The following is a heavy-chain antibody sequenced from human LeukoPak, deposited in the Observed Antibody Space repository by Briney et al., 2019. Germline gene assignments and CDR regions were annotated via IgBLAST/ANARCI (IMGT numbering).Heavy chain of an antibody. D-gene: IGHD2-2*01. V-gene: IGHV4-4*09. J-gene: IGHJ6*03. Sequence: PSETLSLTCTVSGGSISSYSWSWIWQPPGKGLEWIGYIYTSGSTNYNPSLKSRVTISVDTSKNQCSLKLSSVTAADTAVYYCARHRDCSSTSCPYYYYYYMDVWGKGTTVTVSS. CDR3: ARHRDCSSTSCPYYYYYYMDV. CDR2: IYTSGST. CDR1: GGSISSYS.